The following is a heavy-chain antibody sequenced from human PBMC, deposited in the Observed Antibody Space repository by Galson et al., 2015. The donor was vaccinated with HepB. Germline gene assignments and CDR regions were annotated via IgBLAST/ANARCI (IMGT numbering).Heavy chain of an antibody. CDR2: MNPNSGNT. CDR1: GYTFTSYD. Sequence: SVKVSCKPSGYTFTSYDINWVRQATGQGLEWMGWMNPNSGNTGYAQKFQGRVTMTRNTSISTAYMELSSLRSEDTAVYYCARGLSAYYDFWSGYYGGGYYFDYWGQGTLVTVSS. V-gene: IGHV1-8*01. J-gene: IGHJ4*02. D-gene: IGHD3-3*01. CDR3: ARGLSAYYDFWSGYYGGGYYFDY.